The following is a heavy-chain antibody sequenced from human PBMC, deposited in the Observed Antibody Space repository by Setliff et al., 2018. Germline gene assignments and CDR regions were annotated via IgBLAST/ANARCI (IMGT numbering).Heavy chain of an antibody. D-gene: IGHD1-1*01. CDR2: IIPIYGAA. Sequence: SVKVSCKASGYTFTSYDINWVRQATGQGLEWVGGIIPIYGAANYARKFQGRVTITADESTNTAYMELSSLTYEDTAVYFCARAHGATTTFYYYMDVWGKGTTVTVSS. CDR1: GYTFTSYD. V-gene: IGHV1-69*13. CDR3: ARAHGATTTFYYYMDV. J-gene: IGHJ6*03.